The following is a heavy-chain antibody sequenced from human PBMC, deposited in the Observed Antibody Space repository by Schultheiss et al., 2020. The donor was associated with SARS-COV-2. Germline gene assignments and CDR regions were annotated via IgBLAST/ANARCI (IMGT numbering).Heavy chain of an antibody. CDR3: ARRFDH. V-gene: IGHV3-30*07. CDR1: GFTFSSYA. CDR2: ISYDGSNK. J-gene: IGHJ4*02. Sequence: GGSLRLSCAASGFTFSSYAMHWVRQAPGKGLEWVAVISYDGSNKYYADSVKGRFTISRDNAKNSLYLQMNSLRAEDTAVYYCARRFDHWGQGTLVTVSS.